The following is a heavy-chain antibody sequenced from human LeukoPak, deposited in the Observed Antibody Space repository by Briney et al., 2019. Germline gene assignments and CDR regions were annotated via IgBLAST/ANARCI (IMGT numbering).Heavy chain of an antibody. D-gene: IGHD5-18*01. CDR3: VRTLDGYTYGPFDY. V-gene: IGHV4-59*01. CDR2: VFNSGGS. Sequence: PSETLSLTCTVSGGSISSYYWSWIRQPPGKGLEWIGYVFNSGGSNYNPSLQSRVTMSVDTSKNQFSLKLSSVTAADTAVYYCVRTLDGYTYGPFDYWGQGTLVTVSS. J-gene: IGHJ4*02. CDR1: GGSISSYY.